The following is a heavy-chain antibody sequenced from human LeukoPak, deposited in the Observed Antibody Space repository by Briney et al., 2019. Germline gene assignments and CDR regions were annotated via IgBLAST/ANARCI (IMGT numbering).Heavy chain of an antibody. D-gene: IGHD1-1*01. V-gene: IGHV3-30*07. Sequence: GGSLRLSCAASGFTFSSYAMHWVRQAPGKGLEWVAVISYDGSNKYYADSVKGRFTISRDNSKNTLYLQMNSLRAEDTAVYYCARENWRTGGFDYWGQGTLVTVSS. CDR1: GFTFSSYA. CDR2: ISYDGSNK. CDR3: ARENWRTGGFDY. J-gene: IGHJ4*02.